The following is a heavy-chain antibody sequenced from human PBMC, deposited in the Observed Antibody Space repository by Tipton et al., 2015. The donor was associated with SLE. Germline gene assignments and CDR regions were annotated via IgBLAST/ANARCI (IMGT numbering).Heavy chain of an antibody. J-gene: IGHJ2*01. CDR3: ARLIAVGTDYFDL. CDR1: GGSINNFY. Sequence: GSLRLSCTVSGGSINNFYWSWLRQPPGKGLEWIGYIYYSETTNYNPSLKSRVTISVDTSKNQFFLRLRSVTAADTAVYYCARLIAVGTDYFDLWGRGTLVTVSS. CDR2: IYYSETT. D-gene: IGHD6-13*01. V-gene: IGHV4-59*01.